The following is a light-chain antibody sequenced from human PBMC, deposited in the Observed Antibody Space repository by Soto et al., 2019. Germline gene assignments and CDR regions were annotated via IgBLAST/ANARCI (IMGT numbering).Light chain of an antibody. CDR3: CSFTSITTYV. CDR1: SSDVGAYNY. J-gene: IGLJ1*01. Sequence: LTQPASVSGSLGQSITISCTGTSSDVGAYNYVSWYQQQPGKAPKLMISEVSNRPSGVSNRFSGPKSGNTASLIISGLQAEDEADYYCCSFTSITTYVFGNGTKVTVL. CDR2: EVS. V-gene: IGLV2-14*01.